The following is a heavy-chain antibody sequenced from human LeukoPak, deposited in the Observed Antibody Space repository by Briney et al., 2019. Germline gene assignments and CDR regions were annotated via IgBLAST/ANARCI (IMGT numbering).Heavy chain of an antibody. CDR1: GGSFSGYY. J-gene: IGHJ4*02. CDR3: ARAPNSSSWFYDY. D-gene: IGHD6-13*01. V-gene: IGHV4-34*01. CDR2: INHSGST. Sequence: PSETLSLTCAVYGGSFSGYYWSWIRQPPGKGLEWIGEINHSGSTNYNPSLKSRVTMSVDTSKIQFSLKLSSVTAADTAVYYCARAPNSSSWFYDYWGQGTLVTVSS.